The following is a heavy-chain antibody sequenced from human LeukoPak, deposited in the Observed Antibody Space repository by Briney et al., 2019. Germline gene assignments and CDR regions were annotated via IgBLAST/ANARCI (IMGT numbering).Heavy chain of an antibody. D-gene: IGHD6-13*01. CDR2: IYPGDSAT. J-gene: IGHJ4*02. V-gene: IGHV5-51*01. CDR3: ARGPSSWYVGGY. CDR1: GYPFASYW. Sequence: GEALEISCNGSGYPFASYWIGGGRQMPGKGLEGMGIIYPGDSATRYRPSFQGQVTISVDKSITTAYLQWSSLKASDTAIYYCARGPSSWYVGGYWGQGTLVTVSS.